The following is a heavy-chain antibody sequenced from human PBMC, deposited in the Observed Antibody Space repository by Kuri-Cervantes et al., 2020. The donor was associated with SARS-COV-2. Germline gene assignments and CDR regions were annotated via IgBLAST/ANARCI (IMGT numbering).Heavy chain of an antibody. CDR3: AKVFGGAVYDY. Sequence: GESLKISCAASGFTFSSYAMSWVRQAPGKGLEWVSAISGSGGSTYYADSVEGRFTISRDNSKNTLYLQMNSLRAEDTAVYYCAKVFGGAVYDYWGQGTLVTVSS. CDR1: GFTFSSYA. CDR2: ISGSGGST. J-gene: IGHJ4*02. D-gene: IGHD3-16*01. V-gene: IGHV3-23*01.